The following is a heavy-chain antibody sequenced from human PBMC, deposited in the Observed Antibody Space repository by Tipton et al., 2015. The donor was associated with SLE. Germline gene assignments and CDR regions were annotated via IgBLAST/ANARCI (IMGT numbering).Heavy chain of an antibody. CDR3: ARDEYRYDAAGYHLLGHFDF. Sequence: TLSLTCIVSGDSISSSSYYWGWIRQPPGKGLEWVGTVYYTGNTFYNPSLKSRVTISVDTSKNQFSLNRSSVTAADTAVYYCARDEYRYDAAGYHLLGHFDFWGQGTLVTVSS. CDR2: VYYTGNT. CDR1: GDSISSSSYY. J-gene: IGHJ4*02. V-gene: IGHV4-39*07. D-gene: IGHD3-9*01.